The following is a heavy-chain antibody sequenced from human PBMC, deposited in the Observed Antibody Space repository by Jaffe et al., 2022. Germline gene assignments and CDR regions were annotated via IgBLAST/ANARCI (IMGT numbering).Heavy chain of an antibody. D-gene: IGHD2-15*01. Sequence: QVQLVQSGAEVKKPGASVKVSCKASGYTFTSYYMHWVRQAPGQGLEWMGIINPSGGSTSYAQKFQGRVTMTRDTSTSTVYMELSSLRSEDTAVYYCARVFNGYCSGGSCYPLDYWGQGTLVTVSS. V-gene: IGHV1-46*03. J-gene: IGHJ4*02. CDR1: GYTFTSYY. CDR2: INPSGGST. CDR3: ARVFNGYCSGGSCYPLDY.